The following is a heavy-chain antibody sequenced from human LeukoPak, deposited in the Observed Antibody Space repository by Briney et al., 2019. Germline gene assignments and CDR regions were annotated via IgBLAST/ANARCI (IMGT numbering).Heavy chain of an antibody. CDR1: GFTFSSYE. CDR3: AKANLGDDFDY. D-gene: IGHD3-16*01. V-gene: IGHV3-48*03. CDR2: ISSSGSTI. Sequence: PGGSLRLSCAASGFTFSSYEMNWVRQAPGKGLEWVSYISSSGSTIYYADSVKGRFTISRDNSKNTLYLQMNSLRAEDTAVYYCAKANLGDDFDYWGQGTLVTVSS. J-gene: IGHJ4*02.